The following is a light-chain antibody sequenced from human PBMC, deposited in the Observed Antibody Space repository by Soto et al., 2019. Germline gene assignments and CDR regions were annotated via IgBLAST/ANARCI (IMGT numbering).Light chain of an antibody. Sequence: EIVMTQSPATLSVSPVERATLSCRSSQSVGSNLAWYQQKPGQAPRLLIYDASNRATGIPARFSGSGSGTDFTLTISSLEPEDFAVYYCQQYHIWPPWTSGQGTKVDIK. CDR2: DAS. V-gene: IGKV3D-15*01. CDR3: QQYHIWPPWT. CDR1: QSVGSN. J-gene: IGKJ1*01.